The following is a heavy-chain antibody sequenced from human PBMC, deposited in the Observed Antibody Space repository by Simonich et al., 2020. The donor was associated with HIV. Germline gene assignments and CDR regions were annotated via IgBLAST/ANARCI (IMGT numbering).Heavy chain of an antibody. V-gene: IGHV4-34*04. Sequence: QVQLQQWGAGLLKPSETLSLTCAVYGGSYSGDYWSWMRQPPGKGLEWIGESNHSGLTNHKSPLNKRATISVDKSKNQFSLKLSSVNAADTAIYYCARRDRELILYFDYWGQGNLVTVSS. CDR1: GGSYSGDY. D-gene: IGHD3-3*01. J-gene: IGHJ4*02. CDR2: SNHSGLT. CDR3: ARRDRELILYFDY.